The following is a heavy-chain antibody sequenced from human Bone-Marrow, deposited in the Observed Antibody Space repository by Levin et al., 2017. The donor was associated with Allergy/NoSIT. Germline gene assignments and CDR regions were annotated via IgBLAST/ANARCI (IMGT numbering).Heavy chain of an antibody. CDR2: ITSQARGGTT. V-gene: IGHV3-49*04. CDR3: ARWYDRLGYFHRDF. J-gene: IGHJ4*02. D-gene: IGHD4-23*01. CDR1: GFSFDDHG. Sequence: GGSLRLSCTISGFSFDDHGLSWVRQAPGKGLEWVALITSQARGGTTEYAASARDRFIISRDNSKGIAYLQMNNLRTDDTGLYFCARWYDRLGYFHRDFWGQGTQVTVSS.